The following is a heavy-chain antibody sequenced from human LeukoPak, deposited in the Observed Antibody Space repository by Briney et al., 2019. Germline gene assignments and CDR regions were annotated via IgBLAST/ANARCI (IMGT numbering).Heavy chain of an antibody. J-gene: IGHJ5*02. CDR1: GFTFDDYG. Sequence: GGSLRLSCAASGFTFDDYGMSWVRQAPGKGLEWVSGINWIGGSTGYADSVKGRFTISRDNAKNSLYLQMNSLRAEDTALYYCARERYCSGGSCRTGLNWFDPWGQGTLVTVSS. CDR3: ARERYCSGGSCRTGLNWFDP. V-gene: IGHV3-20*04. CDR2: INWIGGST. D-gene: IGHD2-15*01.